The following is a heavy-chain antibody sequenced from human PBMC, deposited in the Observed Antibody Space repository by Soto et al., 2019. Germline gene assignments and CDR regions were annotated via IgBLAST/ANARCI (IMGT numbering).Heavy chain of an antibody. CDR3: ARDHGSSTSCYDY. Sequence: GGSLRLSCAASGFTFSSYSMNWVRQAPGKGLEWVSSISSSSSYIYYADSVKGRFTISRDNAKNSLYLQMNSLRAEDTAVYYCARDHGSSTSCYDYWGQGTLVTVSS. D-gene: IGHD2-2*01. J-gene: IGHJ4*02. CDR2: ISSSSSYI. CDR1: GFTFSSYS. V-gene: IGHV3-21*01.